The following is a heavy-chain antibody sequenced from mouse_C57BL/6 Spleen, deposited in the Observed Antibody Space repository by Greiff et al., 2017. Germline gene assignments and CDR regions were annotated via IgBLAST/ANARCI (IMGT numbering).Heavy chain of an antibody. Sequence: QVQLQQSGPELVKPGASVKISCKASGYAFSSSWMNWVKQRPGKGLEWIGRIYPGDGDTNYNGKFKGKATLTADKSSSTAYMQRSSLTSEDSAVYFCAREEGITTVVAHYYAMDYWGQGTSVTVSS. CDR2: IYPGDGDT. CDR3: AREEGITTVVAHYYAMDY. V-gene: IGHV1-82*01. J-gene: IGHJ4*01. CDR1: GYAFSSSW. D-gene: IGHD1-1*01.